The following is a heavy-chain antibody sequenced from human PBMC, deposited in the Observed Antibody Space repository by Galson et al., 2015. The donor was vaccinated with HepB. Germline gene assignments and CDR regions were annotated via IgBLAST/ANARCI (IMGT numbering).Heavy chain of an antibody. Sequence: TLSLTCTVSGGSISGGGYYWSWIRQHPGKGLEWIGYIYYSGSTYYNPSLKSRVTISVDTSKNQFSLKLSSVTAADTAVYYCARGVPIAVAGDGPPNWYFDLWGRGTLVTVSS. CDR1: GGSISGGGYY. V-gene: IGHV4-31*03. J-gene: IGHJ2*01. D-gene: IGHD6-19*01. CDR3: ARGVPIAVAGDGPPNWYFDL. CDR2: IYYSGST.